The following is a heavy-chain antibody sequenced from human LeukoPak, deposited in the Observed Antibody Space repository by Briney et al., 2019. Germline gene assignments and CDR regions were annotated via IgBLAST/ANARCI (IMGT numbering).Heavy chain of an antibody. Sequence: GGSLRLSCAASGFTFSSYGMHWVRQAPGKGLEWVAVISYDGSNEYYADSVKGRFTISRDNSKNTLYLQMNSLTAEDTAVYYCAKGLWFGELLGFDYWGQGTLVTVSS. V-gene: IGHV3-30*18. CDR3: AKGLWFGELLGFDY. CDR2: ISYDGSNE. J-gene: IGHJ4*02. CDR1: GFTFSSYG. D-gene: IGHD3-10*01.